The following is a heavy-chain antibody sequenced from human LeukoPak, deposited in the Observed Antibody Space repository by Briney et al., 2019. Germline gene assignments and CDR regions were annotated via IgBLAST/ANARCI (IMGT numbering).Heavy chain of an antibody. CDR2: INPSGGST. V-gene: IGHV1-46*01. D-gene: IGHD3/OR15-3a*01. J-gene: IGHJ6*02. Sequence: GASVKVSCKASGCTFTSYYMHWVRHAPGQGLGWMGIINPSGGSTSYAQRFQGRVTMTGDTSTSTVYMELSSLRSEDTAVYYCARGDFNYYYGLDVWGQGTTVTVSS. CDR3: ARGDFNYYYGLDV. CDR1: GCTFTSYY.